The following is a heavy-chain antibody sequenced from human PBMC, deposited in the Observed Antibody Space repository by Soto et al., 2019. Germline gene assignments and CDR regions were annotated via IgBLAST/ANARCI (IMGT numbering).Heavy chain of an antibody. CDR2: SNWDGDDT. CDR3: ARGDIAVAVSSDY. Sequence: EVHLVESGGRMVRPGESLRLSCAASGFNFEEYGMTWVRQAPGKGLEWVAGSNWDGDDTGYADSEQGRFTISRDNAKKFLYLQMNSLRVEDTALYYCARGDIAVAVSSDYWGQGTLVTVSS. J-gene: IGHJ4*02. V-gene: IGHV3-20*04. CDR1: GFNFEEYG. D-gene: IGHD6-19*01.